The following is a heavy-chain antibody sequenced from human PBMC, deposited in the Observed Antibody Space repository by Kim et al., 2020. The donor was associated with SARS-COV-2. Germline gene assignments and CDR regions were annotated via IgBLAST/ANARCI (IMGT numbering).Heavy chain of an antibody. J-gene: IGHJ6*02. CDR2: INHSGST. CDR3: ARGQRYCSGGSCYFVPFDYYYYGMDV. CDR1: GGSFSGYY. D-gene: IGHD2-15*01. V-gene: IGHV4-34*01. Sequence: SETLSLTCAVYGGSFSGYYWSWIRQPPGKGLEWIGEINHSGSTNYNPSLKSRVTISVDTSKNQFSLKLSSVTAADTAVYYCARGQRYCSGGSCYFVPFDYYYYGMDVWGQGTTVTVSS.